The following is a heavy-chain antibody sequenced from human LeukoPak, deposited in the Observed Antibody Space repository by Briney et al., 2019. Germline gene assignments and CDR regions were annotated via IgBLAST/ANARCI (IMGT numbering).Heavy chain of an antibody. V-gene: IGHV3-30*18. CDR2: ISYDGSNK. Sequence: GGSLRLSCAASGFTFSSYAMSWVRQAPGKGLEWVAVISYDGSNKYYADSVKGRFTISRDNSKNTLYLQMNSLRAEDTAVYYCAKDHPAIWGQGTMVTVSS. CDR3: AKDHPAI. CDR1: GFTFSSYA. J-gene: IGHJ3*02.